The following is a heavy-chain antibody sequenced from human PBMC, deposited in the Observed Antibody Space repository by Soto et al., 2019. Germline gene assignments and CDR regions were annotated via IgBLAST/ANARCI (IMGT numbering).Heavy chain of an antibody. D-gene: IGHD6-6*01. CDR1: GGSIKSSDYH. J-gene: IGHJ4*02. CDR3: VREARIAEPLVDF. V-gene: IGHV4-30-4*01. CDR2: IHNSGTS. Sequence: PSESRSLPCTVCGGSIKSSDYHWIWTRHSPANGLEWIGYIHNSGTSCYNPSLSGRVTVTLYTSRRQFSLPLPSVTAADTSVYYCVREARIAEPLVDFWGQGIPVTVS.